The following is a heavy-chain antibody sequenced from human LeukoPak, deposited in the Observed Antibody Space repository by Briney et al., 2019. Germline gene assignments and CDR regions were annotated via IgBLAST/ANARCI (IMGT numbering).Heavy chain of an antibody. CDR1: GFTFSSYG. CDR3: ARDSTWNARTIYYYYYGMDV. CDR2: IWYDGSNK. J-gene: IGHJ6*02. Sequence: AGGSLRLSCAASGFTFSSYGMHWVRQAPGKGLEWVAVIWYDGSNKYYADSVKGRFTIPRDNSKNTLYLQMNSLRAEDTAVYYCARDSTWNARTIYYYYYGMDVWGQGTRSPSP. D-gene: IGHD1-1*01. V-gene: IGHV3-33*01.